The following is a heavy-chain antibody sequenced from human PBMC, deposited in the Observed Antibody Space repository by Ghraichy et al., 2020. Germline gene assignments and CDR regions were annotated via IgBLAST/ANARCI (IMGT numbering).Heavy chain of an antibody. CDR1: GYTFTSYG. D-gene: IGHD2-8*01. CDR3: ARAVGVYAGLAGYYYYYGMDV. CDR2: ISAYNGNT. V-gene: IGHV1-18*04. Sequence: ASVKVSCKASGYTFTSYGISWVRQAPGQGLEWMGWISAYNGNTNYAQKLQGRVTMTTDTSTSTAYMELRSLRSDDTAVYYCARAVGVYAGLAGYYYYYGMDVWGQGTTVTVSS. J-gene: IGHJ6*02.